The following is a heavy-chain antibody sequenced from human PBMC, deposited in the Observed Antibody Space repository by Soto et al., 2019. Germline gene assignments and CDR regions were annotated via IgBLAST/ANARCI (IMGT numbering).Heavy chain of an antibody. CDR2: ISAYNGNT. J-gene: IGHJ4*02. Sequence: QVQLVQSGAEVKKPGASVKVSCKASGYTFTSYGISWVRQAPGQGLEWMGWISAYNGNTNYAQKLQGRVTMTTDTSTSTAYMELRRLRSDDTAVYYCARNAYYYGSGSYSPFDYWGPGTLVPVSS. V-gene: IGHV1-18*04. CDR3: ARNAYYYGSGSYSPFDY. CDR1: GYTFTSYG. D-gene: IGHD3-10*01.